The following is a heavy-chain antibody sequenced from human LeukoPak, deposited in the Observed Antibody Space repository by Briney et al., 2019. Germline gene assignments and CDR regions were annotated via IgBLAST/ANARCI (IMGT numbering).Heavy chain of an antibody. CDR2: IYYSGST. J-gene: IGHJ4*02. V-gene: IGHV4-59*01. CDR1: GGSISSYY. D-gene: IGHD3-9*01. Sequence: PSETLSLTCTVSGGSISSYYWSWIRQPPGKGLEWIGYIYYSGSTNYNPSLKSRVTISVDTSKNQFSLKLSSVTAADTAVYYCARGPLRYFDWLLFWGQGTLVTVSS. CDR3: ARGPLRYFDWLLF.